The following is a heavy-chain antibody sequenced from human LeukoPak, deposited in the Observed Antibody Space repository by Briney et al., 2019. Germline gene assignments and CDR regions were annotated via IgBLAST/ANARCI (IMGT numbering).Heavy chain of an antibody. CDR2: IYYSGRT. Sequence: SETLSLTCTVSGGSFSSSSYYRGWIRHPPGKGLEWIGSIYYSGRTYFNPSLKSRLTISIDTSKNQFSLKLSSVTAADTAVYHCARQHSGRNWFDPWGQGTLVTVSS. CDR3: ARQHSGRNWFDP. D-gene: IGHD5-12*01. J-gene: IGHJ5*02. CDR1: GGSFSSSSYY. V-gene: IGHV4-39*01.